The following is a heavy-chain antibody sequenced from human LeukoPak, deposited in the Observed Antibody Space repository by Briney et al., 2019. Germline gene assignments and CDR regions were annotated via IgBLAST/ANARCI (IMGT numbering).Heavy chain of an antibody. CDR3: AGERGGYGFY. D-gene: IGHD5-12*01. CDR1: GFTFSSYA. Sequence: GRSLRLSCAASGFTFSSYAMHWVRQAPGKGLEWVAVISYDGSNKYYADSVKGRFTISRDDAKNSLYLQMNSLRGDDTAVYYCAGERGGYGFYWGQGTLVTVSS. V-gene: IGHV3-30*14. CDR2: ISYDGSNK. J-gene: IGHJ4*02.